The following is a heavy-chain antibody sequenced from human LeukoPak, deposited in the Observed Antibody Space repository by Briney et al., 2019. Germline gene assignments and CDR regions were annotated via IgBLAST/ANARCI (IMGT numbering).Heavy chain of an antibody. Sequence: GSSVKVSCKASGGTFSSYAFSWVRQAPGQGLEWMGGIIPIFATANYAQKFQGRVTITADKSTSTAYMELSSLRSEDTAVYYCARDEVVLGSYGSGSYYQDYWGQGTLVTVSS. D-gene: IGHD3-10*01. J-gene: IGHJ4*02. CDR3: ARDEVVLGSYGSGSYYQDY. CDR1: GGTFSSYA. V-gene: IGHV1-69*06. CDR2: IIPIFATA.